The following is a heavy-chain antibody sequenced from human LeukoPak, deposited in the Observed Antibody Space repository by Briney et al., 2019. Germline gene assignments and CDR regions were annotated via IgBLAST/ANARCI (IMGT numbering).Heavy chain of an antibody. CDR1: GGSFSGYY. J-gene: IGHJ4*02. D-gene: IGHD3-22*01. CDR3: ARRHRKTYYYDSSGYYYFDY. CDR2: INHSGST. Sequence: SETLSLTCAVYGGSFSGYYWSWIRQPPGKGLEWIGEINHSGSTNYNPSLKSRVTISVDTSKNQFSLKLSSVTAADTAVYYCARRHRKTYYYDSSGYYYFDYWGQGTLVTVSS. V-gene: IGHV4-34*01.